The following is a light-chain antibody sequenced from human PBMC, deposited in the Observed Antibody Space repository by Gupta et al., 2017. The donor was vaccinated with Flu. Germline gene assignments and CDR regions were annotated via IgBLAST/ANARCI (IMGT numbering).Light chain of an antibody. V-gene: IGKV1-33*01. Sequence: DIQXTQXPSSLPAXXGDRVTIPCQASQDIKTSLNWYQQKPGKAPKLLIYDASNLETGVPSRFSGSGSGTHFTFTISSLQPEDIATYFCQQYDSLPYTFGQGTKLEIK. CDR3: QQYDSLPYT. J-gene: IGKJ2*01. CDR1: QDIKTS. CDR2: DAS.